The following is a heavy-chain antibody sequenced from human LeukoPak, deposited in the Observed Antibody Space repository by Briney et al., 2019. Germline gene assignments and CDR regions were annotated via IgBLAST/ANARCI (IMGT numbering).Heavy chain of an antibody. D-gene: IGHD5-24*01. V-gene: IGHV3-23*01. J-gene: IGHJ3*01. CDR2: ISSSGNNA. Sequence: PGGSLRLSCAVSGFTFRDAAMTWVRQAPGKGVEWVSLISSSGNNAYYADSVKGRFTISRDNSKNTLSLQMNSLRVEDTAIYYCAKDIQLSTWGLGTMVTVSS. CDR3: AKDIQLST. CDR1: GFTFRDAA.